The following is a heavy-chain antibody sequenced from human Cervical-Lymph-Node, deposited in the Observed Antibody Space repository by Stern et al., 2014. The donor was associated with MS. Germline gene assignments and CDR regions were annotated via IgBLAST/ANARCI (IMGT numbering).Heavy chain of an antibody. CDR3: ARGGDGYNPFDY. J-gene: IGHJ4*02. V-gene: IGHV1-69*09. Sequence: VQLVQSGAEVKKPGSSVKVSCKASGGTFSSYTISWVRQAPGQGIEWMGRIIPILGIANYAQKFQGRVTITADKSTSTAYMELSSLRSEDTAVYYCARGGDGYNPFDYWGQGTLVTVSS. CDR2: IIPILGIA. CDR1: GGTFSSYT. D-gene: IGHD5-24*01.